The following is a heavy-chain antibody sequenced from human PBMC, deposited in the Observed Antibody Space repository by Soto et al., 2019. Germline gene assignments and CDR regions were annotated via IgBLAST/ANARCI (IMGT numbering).Heavy chain of an antibody. Sequence: QVQLVEYGGGVVQPGRSLRLSCAASGFTFSNYAMHWVRQAPGKGLEWVAAILSDEINKYSADSVKGRFTISRDNSKNPLYLQMNSLRPKDTAVYYCAIIATSGGGDAFDIWGQGTMVNVSS. D-gene: IGHD6-13*01. CDR3: AIIATSGGGDAFDI. CDR2: ILSDEINK. V-gene: IGHV3-30-3*01. CDR1: GFTFSNYA. J-gene: IGHJ3*02.